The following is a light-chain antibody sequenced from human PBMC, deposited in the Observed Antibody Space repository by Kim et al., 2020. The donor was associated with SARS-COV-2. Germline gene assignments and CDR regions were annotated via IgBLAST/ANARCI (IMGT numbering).Light chain of an antibody. CDR3: QQYHSYPYT. J-gene: IGKJ2*01. Sequence: DIQMTQSPSTLSASVGDRVTLTCRASQSISDWLAWFQQMPGQAPKLLFYKASTMEFGAPPRFSASGSGTDFTLTIYGLQPDDFATYYCQQYHSYPYTFGQGTKLEI. CDR2: KAS. CDR1: QSISDW. V-gene: IGKV1-5*03.